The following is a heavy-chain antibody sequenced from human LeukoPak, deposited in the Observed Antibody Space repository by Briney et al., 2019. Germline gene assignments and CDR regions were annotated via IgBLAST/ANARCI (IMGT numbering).Heavy chain of an antibody. V-gene: IGHV3-33*01. D-gene: IGHD6-13*01. CDR1: GFTLTGYG. Sequence: GGSLRLSCAASGFTLTGYGMHWVRQAPGKGLGWVAVIWYDGNNKYYADSVKGRFTISRDTSKNTLYLQMNSLRGEDTAIYYCARDGLASIGLDMWGQGTVVTVSS. J-gene: IGHJ3*02. CDR2: IWYDGNNK. CDR3: ARDGLASIGLDM.